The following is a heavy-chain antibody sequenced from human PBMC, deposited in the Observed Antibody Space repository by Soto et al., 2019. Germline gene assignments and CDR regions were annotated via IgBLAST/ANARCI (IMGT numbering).Heavy chain of an antibody. J-gene: IGHJ4*02. CDR2: ISSNGGST. CDR1: GFTFSSDA. Sequence: EVQLVESGGGLVQPGGSLRLSCAASGFTFSSDAMHWVRQAPGKGLEYVSAISSNGGSTYYANFVKGRFTISRDNSKNVLYLQMGSLRAEDMAVYYCARQGLDSYYFDYWGQGTLVTVSS. CDR3: ARQGLDSYYFDY. D-gene: IGHD6-19*01. V-gene: IGHV3-64*01.